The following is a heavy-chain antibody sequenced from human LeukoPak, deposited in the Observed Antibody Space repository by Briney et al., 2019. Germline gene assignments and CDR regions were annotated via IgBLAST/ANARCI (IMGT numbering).Heavy chain of an antibody. CDR2: ISSSSSYI. Sequence: KPGGSLRLSCAASGFTFTSCSMTWVRQAPGKGLEWVSSISSSSSYIYYADSVKGRFTISRDNAKNSLYLQMNSLRAEDTAVYYCARDGDYAQQLSVYWGQGTLVTVSS. V-gene: IGHV3-21*01. CDR3: ARDGDYAQQLSVY. J-gene: IGHJ4*02. D-gene: IGHD4-17*01. CDR1: GFTFTSCS.